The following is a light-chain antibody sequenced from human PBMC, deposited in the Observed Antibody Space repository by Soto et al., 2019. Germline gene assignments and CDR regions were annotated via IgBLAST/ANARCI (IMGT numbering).Light chain of an antibody. V-gene: IGKV3-11*01. CDR1: QSVSSY. CDR3: QQRSNWPPT. J-gene: IGKJ5*01. CDR2: DAS. Sequence: EIVLTQSPATLSLSPGERATLSCRASQSVSSYLGWYQQKPGQAPRLLIYDASNRATGIPARFSGSGSGTDLTLTIISLEPEDFVVYYCQQRSNWPPTFGQGTRLQIK.